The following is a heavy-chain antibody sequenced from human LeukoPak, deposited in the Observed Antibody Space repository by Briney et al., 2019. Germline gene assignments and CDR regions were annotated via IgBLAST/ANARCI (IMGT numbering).Heavy chain of an antibody. Sequence: GGALRLSCSASGFTFSSYAMHSVRQAPGKGLEYVSAISSNGGGTYYADSVKGRFTISRDNSKNTLYLQMSSLRAEDTAVYYCVRSAATSYDAFDIWGQGTMVTVSS. J-gene: IGHJ3*02. CDR3: VRSAATSYDAFDI. CDR1: GFTFSSYA. CDR2: ISSNGGGT. D-gene: IGHD6-25*01. V-gene: IGHV3-64D*06.